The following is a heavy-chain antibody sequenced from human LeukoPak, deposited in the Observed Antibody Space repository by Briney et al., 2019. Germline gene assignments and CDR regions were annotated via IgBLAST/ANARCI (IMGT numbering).Heavy chain of an antibody. J-gene: IGHJ4*02. CDR2: ISYDGSNK. V-gene: IGHV3-30*03. Sequence: GGSLRLSCAASGFTFSSYSMNWVRQAPGKGLEWVAVISYDGSNKYYADSVKGRFTISRDNAKNSLYLQMNSLRAEDTAVYYCARVSPNTVTTLQYFDYWGQGTLVTVSS. CDR3: ARVSPNTVTTLQYFDY. D-gene: IGHD4-17*01. CDR1: GFTFSSYS.